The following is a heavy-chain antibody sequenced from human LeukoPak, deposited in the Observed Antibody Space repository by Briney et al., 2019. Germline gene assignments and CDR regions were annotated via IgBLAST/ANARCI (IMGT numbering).Heavy chain of an antibody. Sequence: GGSLRLSCTASGFTFGDNAMSWFRQAPGKGLEWVGFIRSKAYGGTTEYAASVKGRFTISRDDSKSIAYLQMNSLKTEDTAVYYCTRDEGYSSSSENFDYWGQGTLVTVSS. CDR1: GFTFGDNA. V-gene: IGHV3-49*03. CDR3: TRDEGYSSSSENFDY. D-gene: IGHD6-6*01. J-gene: IGHJ4*02. CDR2: IRSKAYGGTT.